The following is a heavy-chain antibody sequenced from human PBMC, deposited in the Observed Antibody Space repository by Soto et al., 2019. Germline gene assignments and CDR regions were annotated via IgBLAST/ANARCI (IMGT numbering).Heavy chain of an antibody. CDR2: IYYSGST. CDR1: GGSISSYY. D-gene: IGHD3-9*01. CDR3: ARTTGSPWGYFDY. Sequence: SETLSLTCTVSGGSISSYYWSWIRQPPGKGLEWIGYIYYSGSTNYNPSLKSRVTISVDTSKNQFSLKLSSVTAADTAVYYCARTTGSPWGYFDYWGQGTLVTVSS. J-gene: IGHJ4*02. V-gene: IGHV4-59*01.